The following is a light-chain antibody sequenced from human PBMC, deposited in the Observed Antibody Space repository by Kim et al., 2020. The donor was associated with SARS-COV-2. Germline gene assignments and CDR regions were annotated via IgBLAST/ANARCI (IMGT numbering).Light chain of an antibody. CDR2: DKN. CDR3: NSRDSSGNYV. Sequence: VDLGQTVRITCQGDSLRSYYASWYQQKPGQAPVLVIYDKNNRPSGIPDRFSGSSSGNTASLTITGAQAEDEADYYCNSRDSSGNYVFGTGTKVTVL. J-gene: IGLJ1*01. CDR1: SLRSYY. V-gene: IGLV3-19*01.